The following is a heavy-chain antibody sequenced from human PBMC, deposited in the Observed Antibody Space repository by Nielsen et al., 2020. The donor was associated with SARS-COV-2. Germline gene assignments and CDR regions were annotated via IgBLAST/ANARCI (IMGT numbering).Heavy chain of an antibody. J-gene: IGHJ6*03. CDR2: IWYDGSNK. CDR1: GFTFSSYG. V-gene: IGHV3-33*01. D-gene: IGHD4-11*01. Sequence: GGSLRLSCAASGFTFSSYGMHWVRQAPGKGLEWVAVIWYDGSNKYYADSVKGRFTISRDNSKNTLFLQMNSLRAEDTAVYYCARVPFDDYSNFYYMDVWGKGTTVTVSS. CDR3: ARVPFDDYSNFYYMDV.